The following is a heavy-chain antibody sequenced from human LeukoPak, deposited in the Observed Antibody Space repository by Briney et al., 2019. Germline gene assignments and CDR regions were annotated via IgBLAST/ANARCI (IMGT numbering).Heavy chain of an antibody. CDR1: GFTFSSYG. CDR3: AKERITTTAFDY. CDR2: IRYDGSNK. Sequence: GGSLRLSCAASGFTFSSYGMHWVRQAPGKGLEWVAFIRYDGSNKYYADSVKGRFTISRDNSKNTLYLQMNSLRAEDTAIYYCAKERITTTAFDYWGQGTLVTVSS. V-gene: IGHV3-30*02. J-gene: IGHJ4*02. D-gene: IGHD4-17*01.